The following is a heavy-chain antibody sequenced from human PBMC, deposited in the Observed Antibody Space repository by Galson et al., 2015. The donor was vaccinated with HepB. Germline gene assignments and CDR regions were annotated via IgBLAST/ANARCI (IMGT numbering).Heavy chain of an antibody. V-gene: IGHV3-30*18. CDR3: AKDYYSGRYPLGLSDS. J-gene: IGHJ5*01. Sequence: SLRLSCAASGFTFSNYGMHWVRQGPGKGLEWVATASDDESHKYYADSVKGRFTISRDNSKNTVFLQMNSLRPEDTAVYYCAKDYYSGRYPLGLSDSWGQGSLVTVSS. CDR2: ASDDESHK. CDR1: GFTFSNYG. D-gene: IGHD1-26*01.